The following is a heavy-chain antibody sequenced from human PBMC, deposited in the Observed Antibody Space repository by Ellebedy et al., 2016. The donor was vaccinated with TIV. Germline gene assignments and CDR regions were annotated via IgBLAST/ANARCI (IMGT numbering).Heavy chain of an antibody. CDR1: GFTFSNYA. CDR2: ISGFGGRT. D-gene: IGHD2-15*01. V-gene: IGHV3-23*01. Sequence: GESLKISCVASGFTFSNYAMAWVRQAPGKGLEWVSAISGFGGRTYYADSGTGRITISRENSKNTRYLQINSLSVEDTAVYYCARKTQIFGLTEDDYYVMDVWGPGTTVTVSS. J-gene: IGHJ6*02. CDR3: ARKTQIFGLTEDDYYVMDV.